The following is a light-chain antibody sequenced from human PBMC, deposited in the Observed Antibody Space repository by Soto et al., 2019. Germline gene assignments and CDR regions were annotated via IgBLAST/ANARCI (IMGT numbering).Light chain of an antibody. J-gene: IGKJ5*01. CDR2: RAS. CDR1: QSVSSL. Sequence: EVVMTQSPATLSLSPGERATLSCRASQSVSSLLAWYQQKPGQAPRLLIYRASTRATGVSGRFSGSGPGTEVTPTITSLQSEEFAIYYCQQYNDWPITFGQGTRLEIK. CDR3: QQYNDWPIT. V-gene: IGKV3-15*01.